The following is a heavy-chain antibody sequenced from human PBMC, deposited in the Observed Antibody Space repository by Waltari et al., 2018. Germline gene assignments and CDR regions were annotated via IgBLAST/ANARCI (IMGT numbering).Heavy chain of an antibody. CDR1: GFTVSSKY. Sequence: EVQLVETGGGLIQPGGSRRLSCAASGFTVSSKYMSWVRQAPGKGLAWVSGIYSDGSTFYPDSVKGRFTISRDNSKNTLYLQMNSLRADDTAVYYCARESAVSGWYVSWGQGSLVTVSS. D-gene: IGHD6-19*01. CDR3: ARESAVSGWYVS. V-gene: IGHV3-53*02. CDR2: IYSDGST. J-gene: IGHJ1*01.